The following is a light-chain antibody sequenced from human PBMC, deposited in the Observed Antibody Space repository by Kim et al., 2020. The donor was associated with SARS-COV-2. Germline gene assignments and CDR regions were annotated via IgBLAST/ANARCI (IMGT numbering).Light chain of an antibody. CDR3: QQNYDGTWT. CDR2: TAS. V-gene: IGKV3-15*01. Sequence: EIVMTQSPATLSVSPGEGVTLSCRASQSISTNLGWYQQKPGQAPRLLIYTASTRATGIPARFSGSGSGTEFTLTISSLQSEDFADYSCQQNYDGTWTFGQGTKVDIK. CDR1: QSISTN. J-gene: IGKJ1*01.